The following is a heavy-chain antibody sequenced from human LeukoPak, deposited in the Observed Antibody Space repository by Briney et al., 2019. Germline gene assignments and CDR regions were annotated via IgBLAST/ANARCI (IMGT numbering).Heavy chain of an antibody. CDR3: AAQRFLEWQVDY. J-gene: IGHJ4*02. V-gene: IGHV4-59*08. Sequence: SETLSLTCTASGGSISSYYWSWIRQPPGKGLEWIGYIYYSGSTNYNPSLKSRVTISVDTSKNQFSLKLSSVTAADTAVYYCAAQRFLEWQVDYWGQGTLVTVSS. CDR2: IYYSGST. D-gene: IGHD3-3*01. CDR1: GGSISSYY.